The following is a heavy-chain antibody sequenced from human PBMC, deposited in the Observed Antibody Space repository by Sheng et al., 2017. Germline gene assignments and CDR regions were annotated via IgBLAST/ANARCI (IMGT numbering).Heavy chain of an antibody. CDR3: AKLGAEYSSSSPPYYYYYYY. V-gene: IGHV3-30*02. CDR1: GFTFSSYG. Sequence: AASGFTFSSYGMHWVRQAPGKGLEWVAFIRYDGSNKYYADSVKGRFTISRDNSKNTLYLQMNSLRAEDTAVYYCAKLGAEYSSSSPPYYYYYYY. D-gene: IGHD6-6*01. J-gene: IGHJ6*03. CDR2: IRYDGSNK.